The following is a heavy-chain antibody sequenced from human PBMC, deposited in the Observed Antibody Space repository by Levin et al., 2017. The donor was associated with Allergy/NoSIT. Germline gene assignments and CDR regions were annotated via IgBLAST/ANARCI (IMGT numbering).Heavy chain of an antibody. D-gene: IGHD2-2*01. CDR3: ARGGCSSTSCLDS. CDR2: INSDGSNT. CDR1: GFTFSNYW. J-gene: IGHJ5*01. Sequence: GGSLILSCAASGFTFSNYWMHWVRQAPGKGLVWVSHINSDGSNTNYADSVKGRFTISRDNAKNTLYLQMNSLRAEDTAVYYCARGGCSSTSCLDSWGQGTLVTVSP. V-gene: IGHV3-74*01.